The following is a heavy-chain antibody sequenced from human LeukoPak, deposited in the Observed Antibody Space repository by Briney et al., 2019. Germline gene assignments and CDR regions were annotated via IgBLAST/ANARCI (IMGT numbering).Heavy chain of an antibody. CDR2: IDPSDSYT. CDR1: GYSFTSYC. CDR3: ARSARGYTYGIDY. Sequence: GESLKISCKGSGYSFTSYCISWVHQMPGKGLEWMGKIDPSDSYTNYSPSFQGHVTISADKSISTAYLQWSSLKASDTAMYYCARSARGYTYGIDYWGQGTLVTVSS. J-gene: IGHJ4*02. V-gene: IGHV5-10-1*01. D-gene: IGHD5-18*01.